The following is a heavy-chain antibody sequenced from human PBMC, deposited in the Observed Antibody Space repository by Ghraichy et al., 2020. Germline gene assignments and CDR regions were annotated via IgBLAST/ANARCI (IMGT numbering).Heavy chain of an antibody. Sequence: SQTLSLTCTVSGGFISSYYWSWIRQPPGKGLEWIGYIYYSGSTNYNPSLKSRVTISVDTSKNQFSLKLSSVTAADTAVYYCARFPRYSSSWSDWYFDLWGRGTLVTVSS. D-gene: IGHD6-13*01. CDR3: ARFPRYSSSWSDWYFDL. V-gene: IGHV4-59*01. CDR1: GGFISSYY. CDR2: IYYSGST. J-gene: IGHJ2*01.